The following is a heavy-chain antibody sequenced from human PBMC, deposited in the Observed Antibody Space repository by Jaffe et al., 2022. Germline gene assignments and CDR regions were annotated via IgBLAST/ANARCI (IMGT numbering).Heavy chain of an antibody. CDR3: ARARYYYDSSLNWYFDL. Sequence: QVQLQESGPGLVKPSQTLSLTCTVSGGSISSGSYYWSWIRQPAGKGLEWIGRIYTSGSTNYNPSLKSRVTISVDTSKNQFSLKLSSVTAADTAVYYCARARYYYDSSLNWYFDLWGRGTLVTVSS. J-gene: IGHJ2*01. V-gene: IGHV4-61*02. CDR2: IYTSGST. D-gene: IGHD3-22*01. CDR1: GGSISSGSYY.